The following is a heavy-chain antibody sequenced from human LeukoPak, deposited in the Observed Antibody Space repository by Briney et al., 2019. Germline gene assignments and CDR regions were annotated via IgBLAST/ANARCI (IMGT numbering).Heavy chain of an antibody. CDR2: MSGSGGRT. CDR1: GFTFSSYG. V-gene: IGHV3-23*01. CDR3: AKDLSYGGNSGDWFDP. J-gene: IGHJ5*02. Sequence: GGSLRLSCAASGFTFSSYGMSWVRQAPGKGLEWVSAMSGSGGRTYYADSVKGRFTISTDTSKNTLYLQMSSLRAEDTAVYYCAKDLSYGGNSGDWFDPWGQGTLVTVSS. D-gene: IGHD4-23*01.